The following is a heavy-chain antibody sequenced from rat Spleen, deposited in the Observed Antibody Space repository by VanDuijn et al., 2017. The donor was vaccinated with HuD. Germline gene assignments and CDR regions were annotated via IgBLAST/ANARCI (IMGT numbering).Heavy chain of an antibody. Sequence: EVQLVESGGGLVQPGRSLKLSCAASGFTFSDYGMAWVRQAPTKGLEWVATIKYDGSSTYHRDSVKGRFTISRDNAKSTLYLKMDSLRSADTATYYCTTGGTALYVMDVWGQGASVTVSS. CDR3: TTGGTALYVMDV. V-gene: IGHV5-29*01. CDR1: GFTFSDYG. J-gene: IGHJ4*01. CDR2: IKYDGSST.